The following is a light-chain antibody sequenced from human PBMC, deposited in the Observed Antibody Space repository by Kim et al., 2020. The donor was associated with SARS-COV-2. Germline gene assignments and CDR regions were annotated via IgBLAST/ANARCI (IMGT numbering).Light chain of an antibody. CDR1: SSDVGGYNH. V-gene: IGLV2-14*01. J-gene: IGLJ1*01. CDR2: DVS. CDR3: SSYTSSNTYV. Sequence: QSALTQPASVSGSPGQSITISCTGTSSDVGGYNHVSWYQQHPGKAPKLLIYDVSKRPSGVSNRFSDSKSGNTASLTISGLQAEDEADYYCSSYTSSNTYVFGTGTKVTVL.